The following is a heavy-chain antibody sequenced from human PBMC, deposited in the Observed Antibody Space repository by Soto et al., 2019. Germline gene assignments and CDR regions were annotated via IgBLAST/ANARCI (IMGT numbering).Heavy chain of an antibody. V-gene: IGHV3-23*01. CDR3: TKGSRGYTNYFFDS. Sequence: GGSLRLSCAASGFSFGGYAMIWVRQAPGKGLEWVAAISGSGASSFFADSVRGRFVISRDNSQNTVFLQMSNLRAEDTAIYYCTKGSRGYTNYFFDSWGLGTLVTVSS. J-gene: IGHJ4*02. D-gene: IGHD6-25*01. CDR1: GFSFGGYA. CDR2: ISGSGASS.